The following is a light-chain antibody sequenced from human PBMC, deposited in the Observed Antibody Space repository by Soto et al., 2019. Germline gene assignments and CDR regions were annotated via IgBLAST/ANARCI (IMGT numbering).Light chain of an antibody. Sequence: EMVMTQSPVTLSGSPGGRVTLSCRAIRTISRNLAWYQQKPGQAPRLLIYGASTRATGIPDRFSGSGSGTEFTLTINSLQSEDFAMYYCQPHNNWPVVTFGGGTKVDIK. CDR1: RTISRN. CDR2: GAS. CDR3: QPHNNWPVVT. J-gene: IGKJ4*01. V-gene: IGKV3-15*01.